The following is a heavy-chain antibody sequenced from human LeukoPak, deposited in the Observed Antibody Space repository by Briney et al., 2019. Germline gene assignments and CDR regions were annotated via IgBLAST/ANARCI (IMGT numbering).Heavy chain of an antibody. CDR1: GGSISSYY. D-gene: IGHD7-27*01. V-gene: IGHV4-59*01. CDR2: IYYSGST. CDR3: ARSSADWGAFDY. J-gene: IGHJ4*02. Sequence: PSETLSLTCTVSGGSISSYYWSWIRQPPVKGLEWIGYIYYSGSTNYNPSLKSRVTISVDTSKNQFSLKLSSVTAADTAVYYCARSSADWGAFDYWGQGTLVTVSS.